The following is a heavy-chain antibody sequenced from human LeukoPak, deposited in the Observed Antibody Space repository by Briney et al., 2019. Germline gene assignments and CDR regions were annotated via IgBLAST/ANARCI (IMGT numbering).Heavy chain of an antibody. CDR2: IRHDGSNE. D-gene: IGHD3-3*01. Sequence: GGSLRLSCATSGFTFSTYAMHWVRRAPGKGLEWVAFIRHDGSNEYYADSVKGRFITSRDKSKNTLYLQMRSLRPDDTAVYYCARHNTRFLERLPALGSWGQGTLVTVSS. CDR1: GFTFSTYA. CDR3: ARHNTRFLERLPALGS. V-gene: IGHV3-30*02. J-gene: IGHJ5*02.